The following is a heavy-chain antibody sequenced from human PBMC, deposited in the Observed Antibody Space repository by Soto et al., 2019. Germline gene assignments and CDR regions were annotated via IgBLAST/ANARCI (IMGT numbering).Heavy chain of an antibody. CDR1: GFTFSTYA. D-gene: IGHD6-19*01. CDR3: ARDLIAYGAGWYSQGCDY. Sequence: QVQLVESGGGVVQPGRSLRLSCIASGFTFSTYAMHWVRQAPGKGLEWVAVISYDGNNKYYADSVKGRFTISRDTSKNALYLQMNSLRAEDRAVYYRARDLIAYGAGWYSQGCDYWRQGTLVTVSS. J-gene: IGHJ4*02. CDR2: ISYDGNNK. V-gene: IGHV3-30-3*01.